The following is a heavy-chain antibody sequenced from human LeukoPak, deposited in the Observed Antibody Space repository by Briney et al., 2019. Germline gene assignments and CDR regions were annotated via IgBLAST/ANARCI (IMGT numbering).Heavy chain of an antibody. J-gene: IGHJ4*02. CDR2: LKEDGSDK. CDR1: GITFRTFW. V-gene: IGHV3-7*01. D-gene: IGHD5-12*01. CDR3: ARDSAGYDY. Sequence: PGGSLRLSCAASGITFRTFWMSWVRQAPGKGLEWVANLKEDGSDKYYADSVKGRFTISRDNAKNSLFLRMSSLRVDDTAIYYCARDSAGYDYWGQGTLVTVSS.